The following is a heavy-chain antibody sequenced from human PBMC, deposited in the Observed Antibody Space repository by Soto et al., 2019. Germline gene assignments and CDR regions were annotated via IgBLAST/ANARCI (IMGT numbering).Heavy chain of an antibody. CDR1: GYHFSNYA. D-gene: IGHD4-17*01. CDR2: INAVNGNT. Sequence: QVQLVQSGAEVKKTGASVKVSCKASGYHFSNYAMHWVRQAPGQRLEWVGRINAVNGNTKYSEKFQDRVTIMRDTSASTAYMELNSLRAEDTAVYYCATATTVATGWYFDLWGRDTLVTVSS. J-gene: IGHJ2*01. CDR3: ATATTVATGWYFDL. V-gene: IGHV1-3*01.